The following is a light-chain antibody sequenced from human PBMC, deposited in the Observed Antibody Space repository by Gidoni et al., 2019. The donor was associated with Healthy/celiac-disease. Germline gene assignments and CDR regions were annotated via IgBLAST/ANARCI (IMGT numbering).Light chain of an antibody. J-gene: IGKJ3*01. Sequence: EIVLTQSPATLSLSPGERATFSCRPSQSVSSYLDWYHQKPGQAPRLLIYDASNRATGIPARFSGSGSGTDFTLTISSLEPEDYAVYYCQQRSNWPPVFTFGPGTKVDIK. CDR3: QQRSNWPPVFT. V-gene: IGKV3-11*01. CDR1: QSVSSY. CDR2: DAS.